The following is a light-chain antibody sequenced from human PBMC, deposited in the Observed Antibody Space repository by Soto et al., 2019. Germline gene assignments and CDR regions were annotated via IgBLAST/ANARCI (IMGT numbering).Light chain of an antibody. CDR3: QQYNNWPPWT. CDR2: GAS. CDR1: QSVSSN. J-gene: IGKJ1*01. Sequence: EIVMTQSPATLSVSPGERATLSCRASQSVSSNLAWYQQKPGQAPRLLIYGASTRATGIPARFSGSGSGTEFTLTISSLQSADFAVYYCQQYNNWPPWTFGHGTKVEIK. V-gene: IGKV3-15*01.